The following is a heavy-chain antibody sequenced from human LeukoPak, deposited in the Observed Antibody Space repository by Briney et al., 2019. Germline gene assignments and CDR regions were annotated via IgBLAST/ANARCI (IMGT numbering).Heavy chain of an antibody. V-gene: IGHV4-34*01. CDR1: GDSISGYY. D-gene: IGHD6-13*01. J-gene: IGHJ4*02. Sequence: PSETLSLTCTVSGDSISGYYWSWIRQPPGKGLEWIGEINHSGSTNYNPSLKSRVTISVDTSKNQFSLKLSSVTAADTAVYYCARGPYSSSWYDYWGQGTLVTVSS. CDR3: ARGPYSSSWYDY. CDR2: INHSGST.